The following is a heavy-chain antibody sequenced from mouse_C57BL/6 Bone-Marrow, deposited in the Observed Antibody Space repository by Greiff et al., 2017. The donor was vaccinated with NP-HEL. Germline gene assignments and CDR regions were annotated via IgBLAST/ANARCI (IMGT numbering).Heavy chain of an antibody. D-gene: IGHD1-1*01. V-gene: IGHV1-85*01. CDR1: GYTFTSYD. CDR2: IYPRDGST. CDR3: ARSGDYGSRNAMDY. J-gene: IGHJ4*01. Sequence: VQLQQSGPELVKPGASVKLSCKASGYTFTSYDINWVKQRPGQGLEWIGWIYPRDGSTKYNAKFKGKATLTVDTSSSTAYMELHSLTSEDSAVYFCARSGDYGSRNAMDYWGQGTSVTVSS.